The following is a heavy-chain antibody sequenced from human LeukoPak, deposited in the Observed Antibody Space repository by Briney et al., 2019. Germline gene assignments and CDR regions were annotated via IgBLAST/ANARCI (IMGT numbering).Heavy chain of an antibody. V-gene: IGHV1-2*02. CDR2: INPNSGGT. CDR1: GYTFTGYY. CDR3: ARVSLPYCGGDCYPLYFDY. D-gene: IGHD2-21*01. J-gene: IGHJ4*02. Sequence: ASVKVSCKASGYTFTGYYMHWVRQAPGQGLEWMGWINPNSGGTNYAQKFQGRVTMTRDTSISTAHMELSRLRSDDTAVYYCARVSLPYCGGDCYPLYFDYWGQGTLVTVSS.